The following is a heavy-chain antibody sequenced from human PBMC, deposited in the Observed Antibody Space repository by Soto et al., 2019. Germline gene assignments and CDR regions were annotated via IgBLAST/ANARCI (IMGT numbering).Heavy chain of an antibody. CDR3: AKPLRDYYGSGSSY. Sequence: EVQLLESGGGLVQPGGSLRLSCAASGFTFSSYAMSWVRQAPGKGLEWVSAISGSGGSTYYADSVKGRFTISRANSKNTLYLQMNSLRAEDPAVYYCAKPLRDYYGSGSSYWGKGTLVTVSS. CDR2: ISGSGGST. J-gene: IGHJ4*02. D-gene: IGHD3-10*01. V-gene: IGHV3-23*01. CDR1: GFTFSSYA.